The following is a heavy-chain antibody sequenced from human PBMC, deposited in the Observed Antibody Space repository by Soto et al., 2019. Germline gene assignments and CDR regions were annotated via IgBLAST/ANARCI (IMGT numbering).Heavy chain of an antibody. J-gene: IGHJ6*02. CDR2: ISYDGSNK. V-gene: IGHV3-30-3*01. D-gene: IGHD3-10*01. Sequence: GGSLRLSCAASGFTFSSYAMHWVRQAPGKGLEWVAVISYDGSNKYYADSVKGRFTISRDNSKNTLYLQMNSLIAEDTAVYYCARTYGSGSYYSYGMDVWGQGTTVTVSS. CDR1: GFTFSSYA. CDR3: ARTYGSGSYYSYGMDV.